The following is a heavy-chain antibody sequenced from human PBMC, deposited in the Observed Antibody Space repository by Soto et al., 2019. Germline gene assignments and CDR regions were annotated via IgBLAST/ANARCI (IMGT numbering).Heavy chain of an antibody. CDR2: IYQSGTT. CDR1: GFSLRGGVHS. Sequence: TESLPSRFSGFSLRGGVHSCNWLMQSPGKGLEWIGNIYQSGTTHYNPSLQSRVTISVDNSKNQFSLKLTSVTVADTAIYYCARDRKVRGWIDPWGQGTPVTVSS. CDR3: ARDRKVRGWIDP. J-gene: IGHJ5*02. D-gene: IGHD3-10*01. V-gene: IGHV4-30-2*06.